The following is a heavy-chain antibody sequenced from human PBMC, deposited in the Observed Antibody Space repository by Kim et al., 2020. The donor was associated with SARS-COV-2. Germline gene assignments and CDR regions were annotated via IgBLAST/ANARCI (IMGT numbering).Heavy chain of an antibody. J-gene: IGHJ3*02. CDR2: IYSGSSST. Sequence: GGSLRLSCAASGFTFSSYAMSWVRQAPGKGLEWVSVIYSGSSSTYYADSVKGRFTISRDNSKNTLYLQMNSLRAEDTAVYYCAKDHSIFGVVTPVKDAFDIWGQGTMVTVSS. V-gene: IGHV3-23*03. CDR3: AKDHSIFGVVTPVKDAFDI. CDR1: GFTFSSYA. D-gene: IGHD3-3*01.